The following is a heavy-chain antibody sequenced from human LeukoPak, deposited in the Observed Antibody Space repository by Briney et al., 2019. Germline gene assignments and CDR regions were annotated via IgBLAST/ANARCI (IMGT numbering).Heavy chain of an antibody. J-gene: IGHJ6*03. Sequence: GGTLRLSCAASGFTFSSYGMSWVRQAPGKGLEWVSAISGSGGSTYYADSVKGRFTISRDNSKNTLYLQMNSLRAEDTAVYYCAKVSLQYCSGGSCYYYYYMDVWGKGTTVTISS. D-gene: IGHD2-15*01. V-gene: IGHV3-23*01. CDR1: GFTFSSYG. CDR3: AKVSLQYCSGGSCYYYYYMDV. CDR2: ISGSGGST.